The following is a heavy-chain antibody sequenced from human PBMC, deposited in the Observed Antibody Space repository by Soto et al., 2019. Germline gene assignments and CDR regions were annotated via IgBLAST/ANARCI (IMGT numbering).Heavy chain of an antibody. V-gene: IGHV4-30-4*02. J-gene: IGHJ6*02. CDR1: GGCISSGEYY. Sequence: ETLLLTFTASGGCISSGEYYSSVIRQPAGKGLEWIAYVYTSGSTNYNPSLKSLVTMSVDTYKNQFSLKLSSVTAADTAVYYCARVLLEWLSDRRRGDYYGMDVWGQGTTVTASS. CDR2: VYTSGST. CDR3: ARVLLEWLSDRRRGDYYGMDV. D-gene: IGHD3-3*01.